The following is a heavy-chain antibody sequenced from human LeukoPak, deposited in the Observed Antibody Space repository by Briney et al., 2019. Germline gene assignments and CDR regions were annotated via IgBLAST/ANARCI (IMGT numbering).Heavy chain of an antibody. CDR1: GGSIASDGYS. V-gene: IGHV4-30-2*01. CDR2: IHHSGSS. CDR3: ARGEWELLDY. Sequence: SETLSLTCAVSGGSIASDGYSWNWIRQPPGKGLEWIRCIHHSGSSYYNPSLKSRITISVDRSKSLFSLKLSSVTAADTAVYYCARGEWELLDYWGQGTLVTVSP. J-gene: IGHJ4*02. D-gene: IGHD4-23*01.